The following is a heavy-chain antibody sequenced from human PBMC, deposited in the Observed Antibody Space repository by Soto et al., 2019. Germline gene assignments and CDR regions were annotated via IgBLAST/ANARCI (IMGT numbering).Heavy chain of an antibody. CDR3: ARHPYSSSSKNYYFDY. CDR1: GGTFSSYA. J-gene: IGHJ4*02. V-gene: IGHV1-69*01. CDR2: IIPIFGTA. Sequence: QVQLVQSGAEVKKPGSSVKASCKASGGTFSSYAISWVRQAPGQGLEWMGGIIPIFGTANYAQKFQGRVTITADESTSTAYMELSSLRSEDTAVYYCARHPYSSSSKNYYFDYWGQGTLVTVSS. D-gene: IGHD6-6*01.